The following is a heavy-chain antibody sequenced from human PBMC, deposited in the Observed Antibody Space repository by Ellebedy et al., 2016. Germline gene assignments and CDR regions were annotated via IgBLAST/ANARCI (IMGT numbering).Heavy chain of an antibody. J-gene: IGHJ6*03. V-gene: IGHV1-2*02. Sequence: ASVKVSCXASGYTFTGYYMHWVRQAPGQGLEWMGWINPNSGGSNYAQKFQGRVTMIGDTSISTAYMELSRLRSDDTAVYFCARDRGYYNHYMDVWGEGTTVTVSS. D-gene: IGHD2-15*01. CDR3: ARDRGYYNHYMDV. CDR1: GYTFTGYY. CDR2: INPNSGGS.